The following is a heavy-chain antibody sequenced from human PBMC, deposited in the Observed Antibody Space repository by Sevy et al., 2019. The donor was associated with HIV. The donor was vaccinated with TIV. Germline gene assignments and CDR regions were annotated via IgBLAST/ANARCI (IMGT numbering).Heavy chain of an antibody. D-gene: IGHD1-1*01. CDR3: ATRSITTPGSSYFDY. V-gene: IGHV3-23*01. J-gene: IGHJ4*02. Sequence: GGSLRLSCAASGFTFSSYAMTWVRQAPGKGLEWVSTISGSGGNTYYADSVKGRFTISRDNSKNTLSLQMNSLRAEDTAVYYCATRSITTPGSSYFDYWGQGTLVTVSS. CDR2: ISGSGGNT. CDR1: GFTFSSYA.